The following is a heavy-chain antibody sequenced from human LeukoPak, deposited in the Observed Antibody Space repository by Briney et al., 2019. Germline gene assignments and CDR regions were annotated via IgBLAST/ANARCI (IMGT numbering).Heavy chain of an antibody. Sequence: SETLSLTCTVSGGSISSGGYYWSWIRQHPGKGLEWIGYIYYSGSTYYNPSLKSRVTISVDTSKNQFSLKLSSVTAADTAVYYCARRRRDGYNPDPTDAFDIWGQGTMVTVSS. CDR3: ARRRRDGYNPDPTDAFDI. J-gene: IGHJ3*02. CDR2: IYYSGST. V-gene: IGHV4-31*03. D-gene: IGHD5-24*01. CDR1: GGSISSGGYY.